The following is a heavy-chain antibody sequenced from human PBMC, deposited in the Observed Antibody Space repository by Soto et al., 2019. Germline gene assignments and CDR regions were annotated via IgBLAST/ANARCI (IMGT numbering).Heavy chain of an antibody. CDR2: ISGSGDST. D-gene: IGHD6-13*01. J-gene: IGHJ6*02. CDR1: GFTFSSYA. CDR3: AKDRDVAAACPTKFYGMDV. Sequence: EVQLLESGGGLVQPGGSLRRSCAASGFTFSSYAMSWVRQAPGKGLEWVSVISGSGDSTYYADSVRGRFTISRDNYQNTLYLQMNSLRAEDTAVYYCAKDRDVAAACPTKFYGMDVWGQGTTVTVSS. V-gene: IGHV3-23*01.